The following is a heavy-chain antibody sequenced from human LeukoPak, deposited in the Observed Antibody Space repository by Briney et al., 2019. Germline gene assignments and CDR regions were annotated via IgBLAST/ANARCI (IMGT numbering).Heavy chain of an antibody. Sequence: PGGSLRLSCAASGFTFSSYALTWVRQAPGKGLEWVSGISVNDGSPYYADSVKGRFTISRDNSKDTVYLQMNSLRAEDTALYYCARGRTYSGSTAGAFDIWGQGTMVTVPS. CDR3: ARGRTYSGSTAGAFDI. CDR2: ISVNDGSP. CDR1: GFTFSSYA. V-gene: IGHV3-23*01. J-gene: IGHJ3*02. D-gene: IGHD1-26*01.